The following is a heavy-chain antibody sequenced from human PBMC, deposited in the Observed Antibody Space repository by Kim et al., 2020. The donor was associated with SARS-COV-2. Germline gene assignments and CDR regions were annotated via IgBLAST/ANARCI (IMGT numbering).Heavy chain of an antibody. CDR3: AHSGVAGGMDV. J-gene: IGHJ6*02. D-gene: IGHD2-15*01. CDR1: GFTFSTYW. Sequence: GGSLRLSCAASGFTFSTYWMHWVRQAPGKGLVWVSRINGDGSSTSYADSVKGRFTISRDNAKNTLYLQMKSLRAEDTAVYYCAHSGVAGGMDVWGQGTTVTVSS. V-gene: IGHV3-74*01. CDR2: INGDGSST.